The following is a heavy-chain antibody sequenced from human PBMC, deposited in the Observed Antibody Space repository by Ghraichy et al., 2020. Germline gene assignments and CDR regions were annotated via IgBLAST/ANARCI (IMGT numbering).Heavy chain of an antibody. CDR1: GGSISSSSYY. D-gene: IGHD2-15*01. CDR3: ARLTEVVLFDY. CDR2: IYYSGST. Sequence: SETLSLTCTVSGGSISSSSYYWGWIRQPPGKGLEWIGSIYYSGSTYYNPSLKRRVTISVDTSKNQFSLKLSSVTAADTAVYYCARLTEVVLFDYWGQGTLVAVSS. J-gene: IGHJ4*02. V-gene: IGHV4-39*01.